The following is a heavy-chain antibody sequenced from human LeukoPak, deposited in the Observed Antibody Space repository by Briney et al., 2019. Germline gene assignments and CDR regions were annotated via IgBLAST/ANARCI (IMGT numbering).Heavy chain of an antibody. V-gene: IGHV4-38-2*01. Sequence: PSESLSLTCAVSGYSISSGYYWAWIRQPPGKGLEGIGSIYHSGSTYYNPSPMSRVTISVDTSKDHFSLKLSSGTAADSALYCCYRQEYF. CDR1: GYSISSGYY. J-gene: IGHJ1*01. D-gene: IGHD3-16*02. CDR3: YRQEYF. CDR2: IYHSGST.